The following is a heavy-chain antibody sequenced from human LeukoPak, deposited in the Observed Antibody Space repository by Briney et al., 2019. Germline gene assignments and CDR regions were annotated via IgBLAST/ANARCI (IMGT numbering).Heavy chain of an antibody. Sequence: SVKVSCKASGGTFSSHAISWVRQAPGQGLEWMGGIIPIFGTANYAQKFQGRVTITADKSTSTAYMELSRLRSDDTAVYYCARGGYDFWSGYIDYWGQGTLVTVSS. J-gene: IGHJ4*02. CDR2: IIPIFGTA. CDR3: ARGGYDFWSGYIDY. D-gene: IGHD3-3*01. CDR1: GGTFSSHA. V-gene: IGHV1-69*06.